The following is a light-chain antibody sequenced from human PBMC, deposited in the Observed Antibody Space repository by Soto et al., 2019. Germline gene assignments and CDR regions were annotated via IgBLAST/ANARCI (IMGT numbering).Light chain of an antibody. J-gene: IGKJ4*01. Sequence: ELVMTQSPATLSVSPGERATLSCRASQSVSSNLAWYQQKPGQATRLLIYGASTRATGIPARFSGSGSGTEFTLTISSLQSGDFAVYYCQQYNNWPPLTFGGGTKVEIK. CDR2: GAS. CDR3: QQYNNWPPLT. CDR1: QSVSSN. V-gene: IGKV3-15*01.